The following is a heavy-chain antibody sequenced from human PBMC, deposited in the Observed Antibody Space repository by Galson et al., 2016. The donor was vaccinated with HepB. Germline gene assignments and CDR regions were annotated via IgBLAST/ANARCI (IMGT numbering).Heavy chain of an antibody. V-gene: IGHV3-30*18. CDR1: GFTFSSYG. D-gene: IGHD3-16*01. CDR3: AKAGYHGADAYYYYFDY. Sequence: SLRLSCAASGFTFSSYGMHWVRQAPGKGLEWVAVTAYDGSNKYYADSVKGRFTISRDNSKNTLYLQMNSLRPEDTAVYFCAKAGYHGADAYYYYFDYWGQGPLINVAS. J-gene: IGHJ4*02. CDR2: TAYDGSNK.